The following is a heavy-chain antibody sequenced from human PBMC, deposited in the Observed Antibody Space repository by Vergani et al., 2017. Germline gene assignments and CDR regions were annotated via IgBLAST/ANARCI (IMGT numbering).Heavy chain of an antibody. Sequence: EVQLVQSGAEVKKPGESLKISCKGSGYSFTSYWIGWVRQMPGKGLEWMGIIYPGDSDTRYCPSFQGQVTISADKSISTAYLQGSSLKASDTAMYYCARQAPRSWYEGSDAFDIWGQGTMVTVSS. J-gene: IGHJ3*02. CDR2: IYPGDSDT. CDR3: ARQAPRSWYEGSDAFDI. CDR1: GYSFTSYW. D-gene: IGHD6-13*01. V-gene: IGHV5-51*01.